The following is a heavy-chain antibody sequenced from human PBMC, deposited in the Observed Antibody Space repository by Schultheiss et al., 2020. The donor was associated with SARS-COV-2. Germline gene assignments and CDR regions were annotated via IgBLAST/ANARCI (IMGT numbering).Heavy chain of an antibody. V-gene: IGHV3-15*01. D-gene: IGHD3-3*01. J-gene: IGHJ6*02. CDR3: TTGRPVGEYTIFGVDYYYYGMDV. Sequence: GGSLRLSCAASGFTFSNAWMSWVRQAPGKGLEWVGRIKSKTDGGTTDYAAPVKGRFTISRDDSKNTLYLQMNSLKTEDTAVYYCTTGRPVGEYTIFGVDYYYYGMDVWGQGTTVTVSS. CDR2: IKSKTDGGTT. CDR1: GFTFSNAW.